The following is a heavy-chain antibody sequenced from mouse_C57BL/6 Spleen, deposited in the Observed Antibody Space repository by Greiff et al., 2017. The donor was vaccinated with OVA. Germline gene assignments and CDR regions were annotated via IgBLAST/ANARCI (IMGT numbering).Heavy chain of an antibody. CDR3: ALYDGFPFAY. D-gene: IGHD2-3*01. CDR1: GYTFTSYW. CDR2: IHPNSGST. J-gene: IGHJ3*01. Sequence: QVQLQQPGAELVKPGASVKLSCKASGYTFTSYWMHWVKQRPGQGLEWIGMIHPNSGSTNYNEKFKSKATLTVDKSPSTAYMQLSSLTSEDSAVYYCALYDGFPFAYWGQGTLVTVSA. V-gene: IGHV1-64*01.